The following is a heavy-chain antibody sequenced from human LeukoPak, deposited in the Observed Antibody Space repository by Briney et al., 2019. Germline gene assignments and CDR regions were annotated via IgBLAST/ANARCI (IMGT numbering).Heavy chain of an antibody. CDR2: IYTSGSA. Sequence: SETLSLTCTVSGGSISSYYWSWIRQPAGKGLEWIGRIYTSGSANYNPSLKSRVTMSVDTSKNQFSLKLSSVTAADTAVYYCARDLDGYNLDNWFDPWGQGTLVTVSS. D-gene: IGHD5-24*01. J-gene: IGHJ5*02. CDR1: GGSISSYY. V-gene: IGHV4-4*07. CDR3: ARDLDGYNLDNWFDP.